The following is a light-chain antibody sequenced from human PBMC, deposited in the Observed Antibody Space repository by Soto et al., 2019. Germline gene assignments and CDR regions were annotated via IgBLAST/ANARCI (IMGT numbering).Light chain of an antibody. J-gene: IGKJ1*01. CDR1: QNINNW. CDR2: DAS. CDR3: QQYHSYWT. V-gene: IGKV1-5*01. Sequence: DIQMTQSPSTLSASVGDRVTITCRASQNINNWLAWYQQKPGKAPKLLISDASSLASGVPSRFSGGGSGTEFTLTISSLQPDDFATYYCQQYHSYWTFGQGTKVDIK.